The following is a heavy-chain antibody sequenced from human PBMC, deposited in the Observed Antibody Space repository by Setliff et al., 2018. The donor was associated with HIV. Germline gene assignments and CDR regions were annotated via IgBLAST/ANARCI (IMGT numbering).Heavy chain of an antibody. CDR1: RGSISSGSYY. D-gene: IGHD3-22*01. J-gene: IGHJ6*03. Sequence: TSETLSLTCSVSRGSISSGSYYWSWIRQPAGKGLEWIGRIYTSGSTNYNPSLKSRVTISVDMSKKQSSLELSSVTAADTAVYYCTTTNYYEISGYYYYYMDVWGKGTTVTV. CDR2: IYTSGST. V-gene: IGHV4-61*02. CDR3: TTTNYYEISGYYYYYMDV.